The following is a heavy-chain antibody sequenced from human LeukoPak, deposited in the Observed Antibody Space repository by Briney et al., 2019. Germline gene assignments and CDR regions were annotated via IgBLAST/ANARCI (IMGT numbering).Heavy chain of an antibody. CDR3: AELGITMIGGV. J-gene: IGHJ6*04. CDR2: ISSSGSTI. D-gene: IGHD3-10*02. Sequence: GGSLRLSCAASGFTFSSYEMNWVRQAPGKGLEWVSYISSSGSTIYYADSVKGRFTISRDNAKNTLYMQMNSLRAEDTAVYYCAELGITMIGGVWGKGTTVTISS. V-gene: IGHV3-48*03. CDR1: GFTFSSYE.